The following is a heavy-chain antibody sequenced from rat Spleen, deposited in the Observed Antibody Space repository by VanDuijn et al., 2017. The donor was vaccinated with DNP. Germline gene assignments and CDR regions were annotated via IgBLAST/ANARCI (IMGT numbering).Heavy chain of an antibody. Sequence: EVKLVESGGGLVQPGRSLKLSCAASGFNFNDYWMGWVRQAPGKGLEWIGEINKDGSTINYAPSLKDKIMISRDNAQNTLYLQMSELGSEDTAIYYCARGPNYGGWPDYFDYWGQGVMVTVSS. J-gene: IGHJ2*01. CDR2: INKDGSTI. D-gene: IGHD1-11*01. CDR3: ARGPNYGGWPDYFDY. CDR1: GFNFNDYW. V-gene: IGHV4-2*01.